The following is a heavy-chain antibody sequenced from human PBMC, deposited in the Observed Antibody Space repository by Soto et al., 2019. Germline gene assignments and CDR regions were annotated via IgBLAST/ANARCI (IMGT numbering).Heavy chain of an antibody. CDR1: GFRFGDYP. V-gene: IGHV3-49*04. D-gene: IGHD3-10*01. CDR2: IRSKAYGESA. Sequence: PGGSLRLSCSTSGFRFGDYPIAWVRQTPGKGLEWLTFIRSKAYGESAEYAASVRGRCTISRDDYRGIAYLEMSNLNTGDTAVYYCARSPAKLRDYFEYWVQGT. CDR3: ARSPAKLRDYFEY. J-gene: IGHJ4*02.